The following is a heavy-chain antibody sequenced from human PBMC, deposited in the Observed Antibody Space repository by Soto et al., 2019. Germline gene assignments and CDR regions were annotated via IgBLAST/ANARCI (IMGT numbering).Heavy chain of an antibody. CDR1: GFTFSSYA. CDR3: AKDGITIFGVVPPYGMDV. V-gene: IGHV3-23*01. CDR2: ISGSGGST. D-gene: IGHD3-3*01. J-gene: IGHJ6*02. Sequence: EVQLLESGGGLVQPGGSPRLSCAASGFTFSSYAMSWVRQAPGKGLEWVSAISGSGGSTYYADSVKGRFTISRDNSKNTLYLQMNSLRAEDTAVYYCAKDGITIFGVVPPYGMDVWGQGTTVTVSS.